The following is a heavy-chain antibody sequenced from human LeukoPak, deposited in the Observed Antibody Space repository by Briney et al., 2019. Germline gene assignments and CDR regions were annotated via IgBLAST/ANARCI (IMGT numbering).Heavy chain of an antibody. CDR1: GESVSSNSAA. J-gene: IGHJ3*02. CDR3: ARASYTKGELFLSAFDI. CDR2: TYYRSKWYN. Sequence: ASQTLSLTCAISGESVSSNSAAWNWIRQSPSRGLEWLGRTYYRSKWYNDYAVSVKSRITINPDTSKNQFSLQLNSVTPEDTAVYYCARASYTKGELFLSAFDIWGQGTMVTVSS. D-gene: IGHD1-26*01. V-gene: IGHV6-1*01.